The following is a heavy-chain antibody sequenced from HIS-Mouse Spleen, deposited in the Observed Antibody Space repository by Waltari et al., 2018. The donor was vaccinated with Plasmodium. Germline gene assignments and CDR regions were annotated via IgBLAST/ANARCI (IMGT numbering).Heavy chain of an antibody. D-gene: IGHD7-27*01. J-gene: IGHJ3*02. CDR2: INHSGST. CDR3: ARGQLGIDAFDI. V-gene: IGHV4-34*01. CDR1: GGSFSGYY. Sequence: QVQLQQWGAGLLKPSATLSLPCAVYGGSFSGYYWRWLGQPPGKGLEWIGEINHSGSTNYNPSLKSRVTISVDTSKNQFSLKLSSVTAADTAVYYCARGQLGIDAFDIWGQGTMVTVSS.